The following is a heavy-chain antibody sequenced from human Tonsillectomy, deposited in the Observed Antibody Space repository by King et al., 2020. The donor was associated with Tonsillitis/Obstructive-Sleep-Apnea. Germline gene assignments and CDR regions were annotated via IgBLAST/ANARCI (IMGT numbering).Heavy chain of an antibody. D-gene: IGHD4-17*01. J-gene: IGHJ1*01. CDR1: GYTFTGYY. Sequence: VQLVQSGAEVKKPGASVKVSCKASGYTFTGYYMHWVRQAPGQGLEWMGRINPNSGGTNYAQKFQGRVTMTRDTSISTAYMELSRLRSDDTAVYYCARGPDYGDYPAEYFQHWGQGTLVTVSS. V-gene: IGHV1-2*06. CDR3: ARGPDYGDYPAEYFQH. CDR2: INPNSGGT.